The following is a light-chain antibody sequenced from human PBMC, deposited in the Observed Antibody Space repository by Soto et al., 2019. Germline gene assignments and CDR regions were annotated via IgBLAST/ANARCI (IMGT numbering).Light chain of an antibody. V-gene: IGLV2-8*01. J-gene: IGLJ1*01. Sequence: QSALTQPPSASGSPGQSVTISCTGTSSDVRGYKYVSWYQQHPGKAPKLMIFEVNKRPSGVPDRFSGSKSGNTASLTVSGLQAEDEADYYCSSYAGINNLGVFGTGTKPTVL. CDR2: EVN. CDR3: SSYAGINNLGV. CDR1: SSDVRGYKY.